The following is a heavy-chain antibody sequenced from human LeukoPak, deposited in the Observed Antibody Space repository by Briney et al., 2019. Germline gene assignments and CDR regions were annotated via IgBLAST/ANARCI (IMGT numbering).Heavy chain of an antibody. CDR1: GFTFSSYS. Sequence: GGSLSLSCAASGFTFSSYSMNWVRQAPGKGLEWVSAISSSSSYIYYADSLKGRFTISRDNAKNSLYLQMNSLTAEDTAVYYCAQGCTVTDWGQGTLVTVSS. CDR2: ISSSSSYI. V-gene: IGHV3-21*01. CDR3: AQGCTVTD. D-gene: IGHD4-17*01. J-gene: IGHJ4*02.